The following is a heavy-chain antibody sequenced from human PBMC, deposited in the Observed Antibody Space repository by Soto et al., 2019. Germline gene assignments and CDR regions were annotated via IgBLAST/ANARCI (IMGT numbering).Heavy chain of an antibody. D-gene: IGHD1-26*01. CDR1: GGSFSGYY. J-gene: IGHJ6*02. CDR3: SEATVSTVGIVVYYYYGMDV. CDR2: INHSGST. V-gene: IGHV4-34*01. Sequence: PSETLSLTCAVYGGSFSGYYWSWIRQPPGKGLEWIGEINHSGSTNYNPSLKSRVTISVDTSKNQFSLKLSSVTAADTAVYYCSEATVSTVGIVVYYYYGMDVWGQGTTVTVSS.